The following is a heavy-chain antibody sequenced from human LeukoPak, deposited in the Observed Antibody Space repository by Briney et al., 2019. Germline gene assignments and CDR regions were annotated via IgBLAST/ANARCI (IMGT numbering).Heavy chain of an antibody. Sequence: GGSLRLSCAASGFTFSSYAMSWVRQAPGKGLEWVSAISGSGGSTYYADSVKGRFTISRDNSKNTLYLQMNSLRAEDTAVYYCAKAAPDDFWSGYSYYFDYWGQGTLVTVSS. J-gene: IGHJ4*02. D-gene: IGHD3-3*01. V-gene: IGHV3-23*01. CDR3: AKAAPDDFWSGYSYYFDY. CDR1: GFTFSSYA. CDR2: ISGSGGST.